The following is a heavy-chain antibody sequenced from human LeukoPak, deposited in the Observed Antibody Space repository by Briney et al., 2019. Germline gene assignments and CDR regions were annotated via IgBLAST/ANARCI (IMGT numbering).Heavy chain of an antibody. J-gene: IGHJ5*02. CDR1: GGSFSGYY. Sequence: KPSETLSLTCAVYGGSFSGYYWSWIRQPPGKGLEWIGEINHSGSTNYNPSLKSRVTISVDTSKNQFSLKLSSVTAADTAVYYCARGGDPIVVVPAALTDWFDPWGQGTLVTVSS. D-gene: IGHD2-2*01. V-gene: IGHV4-34*01. CDR2: INHSGST. CDR3: ARGGDPIVVVPAALTDWFDP.